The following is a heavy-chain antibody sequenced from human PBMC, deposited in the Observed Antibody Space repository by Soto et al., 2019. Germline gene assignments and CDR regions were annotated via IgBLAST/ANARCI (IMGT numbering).Heavy chain of an antibody. CDR1: GGSISSGHYF. D-gene: IGHD3-3*01. Sequence: QVQLQESGPGLVKPSQTLSLTCTVSGGSISSGHYFWSWIRQPPGKGLEWIGYIYYTGSTYYNPSLKSRLTLSVDTSKNQFSLNLTSVTAADTAVYYCARDSFWSQRINWCDPWGQGTLVTVSS. J-gene: IGHJ5*02. CDR3: ARDSFWSQRINWCDP. V-gene: IGHV4-30-4*01. CDR2: IYYTGST.